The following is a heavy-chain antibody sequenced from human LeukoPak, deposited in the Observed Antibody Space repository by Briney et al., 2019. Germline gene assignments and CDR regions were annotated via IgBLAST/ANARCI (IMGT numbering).Heavy chain of an antibody. CDR3: ARDVDYYDSSGYYDAFDI. CDR1: GGSLSSYY. Sequence: SETLSLTCTVSGGSLSSYYWSCVRQPPGKGLEWIGYIYYSGGTKYNTSLKSRVTISVDTSKNQFSLKLSSVTGADAAVYYCARDVDYYDSSGYYDAFDIWGQGTMVTVSS. J-gene: IGHJ3*02. D-gene: IGHD3-22*01. CDR2: IYYSGGT. V-gene: IGHV4-59*01.